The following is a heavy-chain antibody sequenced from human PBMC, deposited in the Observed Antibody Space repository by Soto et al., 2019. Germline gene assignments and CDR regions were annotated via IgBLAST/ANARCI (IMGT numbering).Heavy chain of an antibody. CDR1: GGSISSYY. CDR2: IYYSGST. CDR3: ARGSSESPRRWFDP. V-gene: IGHV4-59*01. Sequence: TSETLSLTCIVSGGSISSYYWSWIRQPPGKGLEWIGYIYYSGSTKYNPSLKSRVTIPVDTSKNQFSLKLNSVSAADTAVYYCARGSSESPRRWFDPWGQGTLVTVAS. D-gene: IGHD2-2*01. J-gene: IGHJ5*02.